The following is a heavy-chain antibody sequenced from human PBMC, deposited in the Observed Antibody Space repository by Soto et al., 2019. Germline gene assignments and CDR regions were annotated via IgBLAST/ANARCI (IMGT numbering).Heavy chain of an antibody. CDR1: GGSFNTYYHS. J-gene: IGHJ6*03. CDR3: ARDLRQDATFISVDYYMDV. Sequence: QVHLQQWGAGLLKPSATLSLTCAVYGGSFNTYYHSWTWGRQSPEKGLAWIGGIDLWGNTNDNQSLKSLVTISIDTSKNQCALSLTAVTATDTAVYFCARDLRQDATFISVDYYMDVWGEGTTVTVSS. CDR2: IDLWGNT. V-gene: IGHV4-34*02.